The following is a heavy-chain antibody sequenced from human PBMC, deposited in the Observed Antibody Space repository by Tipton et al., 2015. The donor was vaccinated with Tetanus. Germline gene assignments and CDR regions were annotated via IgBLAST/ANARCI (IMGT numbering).Heavy chain of an antibody. V-gene: IGHV3-21*01. CDR3: ARDLGKYSSGWYDRFWAY. J-gene: IGHJ4*02. CDR2: ISSSSSYI. D-gene: IGHD6-19*01. Sequence: SLRLSCAASGFTFSSYSMNWVRQAPGKGLEWVSSISSSSSYIYYADSVKGRFTISRDNAKNSLYLQMNSLRAEDTAGYYCARDLGKYSSGWYDRFWAYWGQGTLVPVSS. CDR1: GFTFSSYS.